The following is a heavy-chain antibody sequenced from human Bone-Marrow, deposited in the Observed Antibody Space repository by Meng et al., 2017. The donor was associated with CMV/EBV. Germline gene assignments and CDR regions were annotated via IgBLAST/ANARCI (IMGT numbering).Heavy chain of an antibody. J-gene: IGHJ3*02. CDR3: AREPGSRAFDI. V-gene: IGHV3-7*01. Sequence: GGSLRLSCAASGFTFSSYWMSWVRQAPGKGLEWVANIKQDGSEKYYVDSVNGRFTISRDNAKNSLYLQMNSLRAEDTAVYYCAREPGSRAFDIWGQGTMVTVSS. D-gene: IGHD3-10*01. CDR1: GFTFSSYW. CDR2: IKQDGSEK.